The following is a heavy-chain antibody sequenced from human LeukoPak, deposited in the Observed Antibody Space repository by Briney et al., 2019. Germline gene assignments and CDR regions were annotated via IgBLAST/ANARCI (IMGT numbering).Heavy chain of an antibody. CDR2: IYYSGST. D-gene: IGHD3-22*01. Sequence: SETLSLTCTVSGGSISTYYWSWIRQPPGKGLEWIGYIYYSGSTNYNPSLKSRVTISVDTSKNQFSLRLSSVTAADTAVYYCARVTGYMIEDYFDYWGQGTLVTVSS. V-gene: IGHV4-59*01. J-gene: IGHJ4*02. CDR3: ARVTGYMIEDYFDY. CDR1: GGSISTYY.